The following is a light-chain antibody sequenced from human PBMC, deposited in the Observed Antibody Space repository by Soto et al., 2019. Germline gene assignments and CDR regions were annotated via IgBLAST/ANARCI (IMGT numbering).Light chain of an antibody. CDR3: SSYTSSSTLV. Sequence: QSVLTQPASVSGSPGQSITIFCTGTSSDVGGYNYVSWYQHHPGKAPKLMIYEVSNRPSGVSNRFSGSKSGNTASLTISGLQAEDEADYFCSSYTSSSTLVFGGGTKLTVL. V-gene: IGLV2-14*01. CDR1: SSDVGGYNY. J-gene: IGLJ2*01. CDR2: EVS.